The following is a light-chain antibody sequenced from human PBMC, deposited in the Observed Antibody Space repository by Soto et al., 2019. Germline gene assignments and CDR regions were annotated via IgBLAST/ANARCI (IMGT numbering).Light chain of an antibody. Sequence: EIVLPQSPGTLSLSPRERATLSCRASQSVSSSYLAWYQQKPGQAPRLLIYGASSRATGIPDRFSGSGSGPDFTLTISSLEPEDFAVYYCQQYGSSPWTFGQGTKVDIK. CDR1: QSVSSSY. V-gene: IGKV3-20*01. CDR3: QQYGSSPWT. CDR2: GAS. J-gene: IGKJ1*01.